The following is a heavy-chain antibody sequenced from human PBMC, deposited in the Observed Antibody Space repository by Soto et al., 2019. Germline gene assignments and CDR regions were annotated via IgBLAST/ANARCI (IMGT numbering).Heavy chain of an antibody. CDR2: INAGNGNT. V-gene: IGHV1-3*01. CDR1: GYTFTSYG. Sequence: ASVKVSCKASGYTFTSYGIHWVRQAPGQRLEWTGWINAGNGNTKYSEKFQGRVTITRDTSASTAYLELSSLRSDDTAVYYCARDAHCSSTSCYTDDYYYYGMDVWGQGTTVTVSS. D-gene: IGHD2-2*02. CDR3: ARDAHCSSTSCYTDDYYYYGMDV. J-gene: IGHJ6*02.